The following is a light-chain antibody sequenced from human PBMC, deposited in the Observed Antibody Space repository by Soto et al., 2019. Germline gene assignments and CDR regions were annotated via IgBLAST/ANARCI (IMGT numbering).Light chain of an antibody. J-gene: IGKJ4*01. CDR2: DAS. Sequence: EIVLTQSPATLSLSPGERASLSCRASQSVSSSLAWYQQKPGQSPRLLIYDASNRATGIPARFSGSGPGTDFTLTISSLDPEDFAVYYCQQRRTWPPLTFGGGIKVEIK. CDR1: QSVSSS. V-gene: IGKV3-11*01. CDR3: QQRRTWPPLT.